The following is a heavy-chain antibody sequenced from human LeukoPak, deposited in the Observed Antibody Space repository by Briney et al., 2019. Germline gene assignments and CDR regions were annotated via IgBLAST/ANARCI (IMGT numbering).Heavy chain of an antibody. D-gene: IGHD2-2*01. J-gene: IGHJ4*02. Sequence: SETLSLTCTVSGYSISSGYNWDWIRQPPEKGLEWIGSIYHSGSTYYNPSLKSRVTISVDTSKNQFSLKLSSVTAADTAVYYCARGQYLVYWGQGTLVTVSS. CDR1: GYSISSGYN. CDR2: IYHSGST. V-gene: IGHV4-38-2*02. CDR3: ARGQYLVY.